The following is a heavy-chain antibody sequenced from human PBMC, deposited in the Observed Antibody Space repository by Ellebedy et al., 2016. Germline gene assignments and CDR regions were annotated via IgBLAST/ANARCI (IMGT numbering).Heavy chain of an antibody. Sequence: GSLRLXXTVSGGSVSSGSYYWSWIRQPPGKGLEWIGYIYYSGSTNYNPSLKSRVTISVDTSKNQFSLKLSSVTAADTAVYYCARVSLDYYFDYWGQGTLVTVSS. V-gene: IGHV4-61*01. CDR3: ARVSLDYYFDY. D-gene: IGHD3-9*01. J-gene: IGHJ4*02. CDR2: IYYSGST. CDR1: GGSVSSGSYY.